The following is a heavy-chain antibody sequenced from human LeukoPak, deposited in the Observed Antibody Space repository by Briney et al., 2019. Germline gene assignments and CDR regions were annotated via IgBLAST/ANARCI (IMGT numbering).Heavy chain of an antibody. D-gene: IGHD6-6*01. CDR3: ARCGPFPSGSSSREYYLDY. J-gene: IGHJ4*02. V-gene: IGHV1-18*01. CDR1: GYDFINYG. CDR2: RSIYNGNT. Sequence: ASVKVSCKASGYDFINYGISWVRQAPGQGVEWMGWRSIYNGNTDYKLQGRVTMTTDTSPSTAYMEVRSLRSDDTAVYYCARCGPFPSGSSSREYYLDYWGQGTLVTVSS.